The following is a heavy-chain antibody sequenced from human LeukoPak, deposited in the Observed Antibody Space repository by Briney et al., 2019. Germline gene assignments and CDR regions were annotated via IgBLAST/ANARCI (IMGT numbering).Heavy chain of an antibody. V-gene: IGHV1-18*01. Sequence: GASVKVSCKASGYTFTSYGISWVRQAPGQGLEWMGWISGNNGNANYAQKLQGRVTMTTDTSTSTAYMELRSLRSDDTAVYYCARGPYVPFPNWYFDLWGRGTLVTVSS. CDR1: GYTFTSYG. J-gene: IGHJ2*01. CDR2: ISGNNGNA. CDR3: ARGPYVPFPNWYFDL. D-gene: IGHD3-10*02.